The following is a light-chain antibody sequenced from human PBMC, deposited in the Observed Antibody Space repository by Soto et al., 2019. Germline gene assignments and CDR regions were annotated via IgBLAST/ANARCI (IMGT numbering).Light chain of an antibody. Sequence: QSVLTQPPSVSAAPGQKVTISCSGSTSNIGNNFVSWYHQLPGTAPKNLIYEDNKRPPGMPARFSGAKTGTSATLGITGLQTGDEDDYYCGTWDYSRSAGQVFGGGTKLTVL. J-gene: IGLJ2*01. V-gene: IGLV1-51*02. CDR1: TSNIGNNF. CDR2: EDN. CDR3: GTWDYSRSAGQV.